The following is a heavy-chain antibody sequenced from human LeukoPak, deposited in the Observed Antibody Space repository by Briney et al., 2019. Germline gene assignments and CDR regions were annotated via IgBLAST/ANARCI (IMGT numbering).Heavy chain of an antibody. V-gene: IGHV3-72*01. CDR3: ARVTQYYMDV. J-gene: IGHJ6*03. Sequence: GGSLGLSCAASGFTFSSYSMNWVRQAPGKGLEWVGRIRTKPNSYTTEYAASVKGRFTISRDDSNNSLYLQMNSLKTEDTAMYYCARVTQYYMDVWGKGTTVTISS. CDR2: IRTKPNSYTT. CDR1: GFTFSSYS.